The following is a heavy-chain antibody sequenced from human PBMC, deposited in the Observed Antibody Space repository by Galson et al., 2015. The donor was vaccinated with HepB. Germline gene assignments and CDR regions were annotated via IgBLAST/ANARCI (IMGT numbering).Heavy chain of an antibody. J-gene: IGHJ5*02. CDR3: ARRPVQRGLGWFDP. D-gene: IGHD6-25*01. Sequence: ETLSLTCSVSGGYVSSKNYYWGWIRQSPRKGLEWIASIYYNGITYYNPSLKSRTTKSVDTSKNPYPLKLRSLTASDTAVYYGARRPVQRGLGWFDPWGQGILVTVSS. CDR1: GGYVSSKNYY. V-gene: IGHV4-39*02. CDR2: IYYNGIT.